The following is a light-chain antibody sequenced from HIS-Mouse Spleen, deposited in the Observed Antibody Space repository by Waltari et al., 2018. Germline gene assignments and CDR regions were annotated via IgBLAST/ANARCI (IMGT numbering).Light chain of an antibody. V-gene: IGLV2-14*01. J-gene: IGLJ3*02. Sequence: QSALTQPASVSGSPGQSITISCTGTSSDVGGYNYVSWYQQHPRKDPKLMIYEVRNRPYGVSHRFYGSRSGTTASLTISGLQAEDEADYYCSSYTSSSTWVFGGGTKLTVL. CDR1: SSDVGGYNY. CDR2: EVR. CDR3: SSYTSSSTWV.